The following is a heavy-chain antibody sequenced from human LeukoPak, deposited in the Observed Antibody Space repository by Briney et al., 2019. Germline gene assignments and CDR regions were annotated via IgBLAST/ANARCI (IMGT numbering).Heavy chain of an antibody. CDR3: ARSVYSGSYYGY. CDR1: GGTFSSYA. J-gene: IGHJ4*02. Sequence: SVKVSCKASGGTFSSYAISWVRQAPGQGLEWMGGIIPIFGTANYAQKFQGRVTITADKSTSTAYMELRSLRSEDTAVYYCARSVYSGSYYGYWGQGTLVTVSS. CDR2: IIPIFGTA. V-gene: IGHV1-69*06. D-gene: IGHD1-26*01.